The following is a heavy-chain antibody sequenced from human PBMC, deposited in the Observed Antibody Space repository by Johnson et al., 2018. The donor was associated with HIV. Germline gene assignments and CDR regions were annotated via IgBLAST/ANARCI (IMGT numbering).Heavy chain of an antibody. J-gene: IGHJ3*02. CDR3: TRQADS. CDR2: IRSKANSYAT. CDR1: GFTFSSYW. V-gene: IGHV3-73*01. Sequence: VQLVESGGGLVQPGGSLRLSCAASGFTFSSYWMHWVRQAPGKGLVWVGRIRSKANSYATAYAASVKGRFTISRDDSKNTAYLQMNSLKTEDTAVYYCTRQADSWGQGTMVTVSS.